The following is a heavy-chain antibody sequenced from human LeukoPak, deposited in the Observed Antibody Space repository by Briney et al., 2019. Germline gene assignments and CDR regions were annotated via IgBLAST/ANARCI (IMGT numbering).Heavy chain of an antibody. CDR1: GASISDTHW. CDR2: IYKSGSP. J-gene: IGHJ4*02. CDR3: ARDTHTSNQPDY. Sequence: PSETLSLTCDVSGASISDTHWWSWVRQPPGKGLEWIGEIYKSGSPNYNPSLRSRVAISEDKFKNQFSLKLTSVTAADTAVYYCARDTHTSNQPDYWGQGTLVTVSS. V-gene: IGHV4/OR15-8*01. D-gene: IGHD2-2*01.